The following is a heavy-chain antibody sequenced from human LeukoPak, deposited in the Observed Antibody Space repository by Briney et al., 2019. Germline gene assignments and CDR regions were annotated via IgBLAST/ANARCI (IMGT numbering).Heavy chain of an antibody. D-gene: IGHD4/OR15-4a*01. Sequence: GGSLRLSCRASAFIFRSYAMSWVRQAPGEGLEWVSGISDNGGGTYYADSVKGRFTTSRDNSKNMLYLQMNSLRAEDTAVYYCAKESGALGAPLYDYWGQGILVTGSS. J-gene: IGHJ4*02. CDR1: AFIFRSYA. V-gene: IGHV3-23*01. CDR3: AKESGALGAPLYDY. CDR2: ISDNGGGT.